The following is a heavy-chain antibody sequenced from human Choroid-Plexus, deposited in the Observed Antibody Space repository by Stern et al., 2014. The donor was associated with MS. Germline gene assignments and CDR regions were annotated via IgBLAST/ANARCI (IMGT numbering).Heavy chain of an antibody. V-gene: IGHV3-30*18. CDR3: AKDRQYLTYFFDH. J-gene: IGHJ5*02. Sequence: MQLVESGGGVVQPGRPLRLSCVASGFTFGSCAMHWVRQAPGKGLEWVAGVSYDGSNKYYADSVKGRFTISRDNSQNTLYMQMSSVRPEDTAVYYCAKDRQYLTYFFDHWGQGSLVTVS. D-gene: IGHD2/OR15-2a*01. CDR2: VSYDGSNK. CDR1: GFTFGSCA.